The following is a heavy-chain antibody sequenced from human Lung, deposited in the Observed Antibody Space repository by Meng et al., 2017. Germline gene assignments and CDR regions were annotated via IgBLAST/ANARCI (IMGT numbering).Heavy chain of an antibody. CDR2: ITGDGSST. CDR1: GLTFSTHW. V-gene: IGHV3-74*01. CDR3: ARGGVTTDD. Sequence: VQGVGAGGGLVQPGGSLRFSCAASGLTFSTHWMHWVRQAPGKGLEWVSRITGDGSSTIYADSVQGRFTMSRDNAKNTLSLQMNSLRAEDTAVYYCARGGVTTDDWGQGTLVTVSS. J-gene: IGHJ4*02. D-gene: IGHD4-17*01.